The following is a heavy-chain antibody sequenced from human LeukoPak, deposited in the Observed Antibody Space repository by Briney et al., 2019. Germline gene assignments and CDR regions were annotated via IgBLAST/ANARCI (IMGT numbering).Heavy chain of an antibody. CDR1: GGSISSSSYY. CDR3: ARTWGPYSYGLKNWFDP. CDR2: IYHSGST. D-gene: IGHD5-18*01. J-gene: IGHJ5*02. V-gene: IGHV4-39*07. Sequence: SETLSLTCTVSGGSISSSSYYWGWIRQPPGKGLEWIGSIYHSGSTYYNPSLKSRVTIAVGTSKNQFSLKLSSVTAADTAVYYCARTWGPYSYGLKNWFDPWGQGTLVTVSS.